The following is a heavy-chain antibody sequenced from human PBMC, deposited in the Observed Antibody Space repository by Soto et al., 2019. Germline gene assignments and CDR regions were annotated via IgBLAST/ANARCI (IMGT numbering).Heavy chain of an antibody. V-gene: IGHV3-30*03. Sequence: HVQLVESGGAVVQPGRSLRLSCAASGFTFSSYDMHWVRQAPGKGLEWVAVISYDGSNKYYADSVKGRFTISRDNSKNTLYLLMNSLRTEDTAVYYCATKIVAATSDYWGQGTLVTVSS. J-gene: IGHJ4*02. CDR3: ATKIVAATSDY. CDR2: ISYDGSNK. CDR1: GFTFSSYD. D-gene: IGHD2-15*01.